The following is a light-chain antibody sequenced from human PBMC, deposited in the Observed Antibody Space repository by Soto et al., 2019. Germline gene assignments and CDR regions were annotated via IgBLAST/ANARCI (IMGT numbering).Light chain of an antibody. V-gene: IGKV1-39*01. Sequence: DIQMTQSPSSLSASVGDRVTITCRASQNISSYLNWYQQKPGKAPKLLIYAASSLQSGVPSRFSGSGSGTDFTLTISSLQPEDFATYYCQQSYSTQGTFGQGTRLEIK. CDR2: AAS. CDR1: QNISSY. J-gene: IGKJ5*01. CDR3: QQSYSTQGT.